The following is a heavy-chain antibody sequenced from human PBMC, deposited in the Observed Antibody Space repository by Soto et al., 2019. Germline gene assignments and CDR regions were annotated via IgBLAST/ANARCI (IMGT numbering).Heavy chain of an antibody. CDR2: INPDERST. Sequence: EVQLVESGGDLVQPGGSLRLSCAASGFTFSNYYMHWVRQRPGKGLVGVSRINPDERSTRYEESVRGRFTISRDNAKNTLYLQMNSLRAEDTAIYYCARSEGFLGHWGQGTEVTVSS. D-gene: IGHD3-3*01. CDR1: GFTFSNYY. CDR3: ARSEGFLGH. J-gene: IGHJ4*02. V-gene: IGHV3-74*01.